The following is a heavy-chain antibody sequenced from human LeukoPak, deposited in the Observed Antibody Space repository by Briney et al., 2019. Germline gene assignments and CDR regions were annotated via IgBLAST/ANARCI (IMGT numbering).Heavy chain of an antibody. CDR3: ARDQEGFDY. CDR1: GYLFTYNY. CDR2: IYPRDGST. Sequence: ASVKVSCKASGYLFTYNYIHWVRQAPGQGLEWMGMIYPRDGSTSYAQRFQDRVTVTRDTSTSTVHMELSGLRSEDTAVYYCARDQEGFDYWGQGTQVTVSS. V-gene: IGHV1-46*01. J-gene: IGHJ4*02.